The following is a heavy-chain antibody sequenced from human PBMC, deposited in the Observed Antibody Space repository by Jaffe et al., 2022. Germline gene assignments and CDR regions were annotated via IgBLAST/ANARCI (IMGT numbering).Heavy chain of an antibody. CDR1: GFTFSSYG. D-gene: IGHD2-8*02. J-gene: IGHJ3*02. Sequence: QVQLVESGGGVVQPGRSLRLSCAASGFTFSSYGMHWVRQAPGKGLEWVAVISYDGSNKYYADSVKGRFTISRDNSKNTLYLQMNSLRAEDTAVYYCAKGEYPDIVLVIGSFAFDIWGQGTMVTVSS. CDR3: AKGEYPDIVLVIGSFAFDI. V-gene: IGHV3-30*18. CDR2: ISYDGSNK.